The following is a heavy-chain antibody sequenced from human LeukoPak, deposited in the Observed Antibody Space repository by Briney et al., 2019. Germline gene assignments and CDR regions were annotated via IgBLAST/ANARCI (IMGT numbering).Heavy chain of an antibody. CDR2: ISYDGSKK. CDR1: GFLFSNYR. CDR3: AKGVSWNWFDP. J-gene: IGHJ5*02. V-gene: IGHV3-30*18. D-gene: IGHD2-8*01. Sequence: PGGSLRLSCAASGFLFSNYRMNWVRQAPGKGLEWVAVISYDGSKKYYADSVKGRFTISRDNSKNTLYLQMNTLRAEDTAVYYCAKGVSWNWFDPWGQGTLVTVSS.